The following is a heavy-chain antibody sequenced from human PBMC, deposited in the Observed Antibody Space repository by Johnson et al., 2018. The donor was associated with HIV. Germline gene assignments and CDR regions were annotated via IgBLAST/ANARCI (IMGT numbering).Heavy chain of an antibody. Sequence: VQLVESGGGLVQPGASLRLSCAASGFTFSSSAMSWVRQAPGKGLAWVSAISGSGGCTYYADSVKGRFTISRDNSKNTLYLQMNSLRAEDTAVYYCARDPIGGAFDIWGQVTMVIVSS. V-gene: IGHV3-23*04. CDR1: GFTFSSSA. D-gene: IGHD1-26*01. CDR3: ARDPIGGAFDI. CDR2: ISGSGGCT. J-gene: IGHJ3*02.